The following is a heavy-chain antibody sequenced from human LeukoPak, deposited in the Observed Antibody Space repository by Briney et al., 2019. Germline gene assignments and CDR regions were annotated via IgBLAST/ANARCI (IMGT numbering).Heavy chain of an antibody. J-gene: IGHJ6*04. CDR3: ARGKYDILTGSDPYGMDV. Sequence: GGSLRLSCAASGFTFSTYVMSWVRQAPGKGLEWVSVISGSGDSTHYADSVKGRFTISRDNSKNTLYLQMNSLRAEDTAVYYCARGKYDILTGSDPYGMDVWGKGTTVTVSS. D-gene: IGHD3-9*01. V-gene: IGHV3-23*01. CDR1: GFTFSTYV. CDR2: ISGSGDST.